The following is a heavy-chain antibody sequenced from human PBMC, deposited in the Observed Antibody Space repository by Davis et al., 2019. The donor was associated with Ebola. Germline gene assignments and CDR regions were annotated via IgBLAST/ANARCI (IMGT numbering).Heavy chain of an antibody. CDR2: INPSGGST. CDR1: GYTFTSYY. V-gene: IGHV1-46*01. J-gene: IGHJ5*02. CDR3: ARGVTMVRGETWFDP. D-gene: IGHD3-10*01. Sequence: ASVKVSCKASGYTFTSYYMHWVRQAPGQGLEWMGIINPSGGSTSYAQKFQGRVTMTRDTSTSTVYMELSSLRSEDTAVYYCARGVTMVRGETWFDPWGQGTLVTVSS.